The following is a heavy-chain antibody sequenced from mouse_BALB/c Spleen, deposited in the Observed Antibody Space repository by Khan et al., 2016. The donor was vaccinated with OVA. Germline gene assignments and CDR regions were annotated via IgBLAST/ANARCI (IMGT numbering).Heavy chain of an antibody. CDR3: ARGNYYGYYFDY. D-gene: IGHD1-1*01. V-gene: IGHV3-2*02. J-gene: IGHJ2*01. CDR1: GYPITSGYA. Sequence: VQLQQSGPGLVKPSQSLSLTCTVTGYPITSGYAWNWIRQFPGNKLEWMGYISYSGVTSYTPSLKSRISITRDTSKNQFFLQLNSVTTEDTATYYCARGNYYGYYFDYWGQGTTLTVSS. CDR2: ISYSGVT.